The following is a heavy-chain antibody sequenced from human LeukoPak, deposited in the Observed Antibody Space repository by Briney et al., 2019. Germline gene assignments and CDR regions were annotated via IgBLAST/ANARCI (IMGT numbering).Heavy chain of an antibody. CDR2: IYYSGST. Sequence: SETLSLTCTVSGGSISSYYWSWIRQPPGKRLEWIGYIYYSGSTNYNPSLKSRVTISVDTSKNQFSLKLSSVTAADTAVYYCAGYDFWRAGSWFDPWGQGTLVTVSS. CDR1: GGSISSYY. J-gene: IGHJ5*02. V-gene: IGHV4-59*01. CDR3: AGYDFWRAGSWFDP. D-gene: IGHD3/OR15-3a*01.